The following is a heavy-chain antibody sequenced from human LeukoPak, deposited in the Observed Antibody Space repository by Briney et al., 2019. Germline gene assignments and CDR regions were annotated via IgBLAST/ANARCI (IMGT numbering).Heavy chain of an antibody. CDR1: WVYDSSYY. CDR3: ARFMGLSASAFDI. J-gene: IGHJ3*02. CDR2: IYTSGST. V-gene: IGHV4-4*07. Sequence: SETLSLTYTLSWVYDSSYYWIWIRQPAGKGGEWIGYIYTSGSTNYNPSLKCRVPISGDTPKPQFSLNVPSVSAGRTPVYFWARFMGLSASAFDIWGQGTMVTVSS.